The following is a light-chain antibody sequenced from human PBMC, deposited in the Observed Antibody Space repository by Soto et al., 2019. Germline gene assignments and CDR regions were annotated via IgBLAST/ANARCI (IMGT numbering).Light chain of an antibody. Sequence: DIQMTQSPSSLSASVGDRVTITCRASQSITTFLNWYQQRPGKAPQLLIYAASSLQSGVPSRFSGSGSRTDFPLTISSLQPEDVAPYYCRQSDSTPRTFGHGTKGDF. V-gene: IGKV1-39*01. CDR1: QSITTF. J-gene: IGKJ3*01. CDR3: RQSDSTPRT. CDR2: AAS.